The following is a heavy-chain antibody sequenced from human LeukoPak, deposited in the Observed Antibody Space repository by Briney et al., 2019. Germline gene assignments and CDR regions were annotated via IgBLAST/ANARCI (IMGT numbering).Heavy chain of an antibody. Sequence: GGSLRLSCAASGFTFSNAWMSWVRQAPGKGLEWVGRIKGKADGGTTEYAAPLKGRFIISRDDSKNTLYLQMKSLKTEDTAVYYCTRRADYCTGGRCYSYFDFWGQGTLVTVSS. CDR3: TRRADYCTGGRCYSYFDF. J-gene: IGHJ4*02. CDR2: IKGKADGGTT. V-gene: IGHV3-15*01. D-gene: IGHD2-15*01. CDR1: GFTFSNAW.